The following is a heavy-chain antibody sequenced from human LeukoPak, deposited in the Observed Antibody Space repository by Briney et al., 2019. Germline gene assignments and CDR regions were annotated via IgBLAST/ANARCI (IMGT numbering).Heavy chain of an antibody. D-gene: IGHD5-18*01. CDR2: IYYSGST. V-gene: IGHV4-59*08. J-gene: IGHJ4*02. CDR1: GGSISSYY. Sequence: PSENLSLTCTVSGGSISSYYWSWIRQPPGKGLEWIGYIYYSGSTNYNPSLKSRVTISVDTSKNQFSLKLSSVTAADTAVYYCARGYSYGYSYYFDYWGQGTLVTVSS. CDR3: ARGYSYGYSYYFDY.